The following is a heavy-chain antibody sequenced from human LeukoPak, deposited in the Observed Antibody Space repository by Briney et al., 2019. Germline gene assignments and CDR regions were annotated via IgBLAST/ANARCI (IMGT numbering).Heavy chain of an antibody. J-gene: IGHJ5*02. CDR3: ARNGIDYDFWSGYFNNNWFDP. CDR1: GGSISSYY. V-gene: IGHV4-4*07. Sequence: SETLSLTCTVSGGSISSYYWSWIRQPAGKGLEWIGRIYTSGSTNYNPSLKSRVTMSVDTSKNQFSLKLSSVTAADTAVYYCARNGIDYDFWSGYFNNNWFDPWGQGTLVTVSS. D-gene: IGHD3-3*01. CDR2: IYTSGST.